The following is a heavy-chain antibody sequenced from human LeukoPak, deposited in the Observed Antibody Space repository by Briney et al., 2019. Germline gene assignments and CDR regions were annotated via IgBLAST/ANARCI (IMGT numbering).Heavy chain of an antibody. V-gene: IGHV1-2*02. D-gene: IGHD3-10*01. Sequence: ASVKVSCKASGYTFTGYYMHWVRQAPGQGLEWMGWINPNSGGTNYAQKFQGRVTMTRDTPISTAYMELSRLRSDDTAVYYCAPSGRGGPYYFDYWGQGTLVTVSS. CDR1: GYTFTGYY. CDR3: APSGRGGPYYFDY. CDR2: INPNSGGT. J-gene: IGHJ4*02.